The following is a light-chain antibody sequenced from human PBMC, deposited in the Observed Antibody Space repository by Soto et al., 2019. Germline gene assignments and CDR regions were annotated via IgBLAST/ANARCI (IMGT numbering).Light chain of an antibody. V-gene: IGLV2-14*03. Sequence: QSVLTQPASVSGSPGQSITISCTGTSSDIGGYNYVSWYQQHPGKAPKLMIYDVTNRPSGVSNRFSGSKSGNTASLTISGLQAEDEADYYCCSYTSSRTQVFGGGTKLTVL. J-gene: IGLJ3*02. CDR2: DVT. CDR1: SSDIGGYNY. CDR3: CSYTSSRTQV.